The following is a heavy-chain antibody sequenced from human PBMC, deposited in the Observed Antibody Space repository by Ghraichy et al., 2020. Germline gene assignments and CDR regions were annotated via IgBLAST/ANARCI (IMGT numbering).Heavy chain of an antibody. CDR3: ARLRGPKIPAAEDF. Sequence: ETLSLTCAASGFTFINYGMTWVRQAPWKGLEWVSTITGSGTNTYYADSVKGRFTISRDNSKNTLNLQMNSLRAEDTAIYYCARLRGPKIPAAEDFWGQGTLVTGSS. CDR1: GFTFINYG. CDR2: ITGSGTNT. J-gene: IGHJ4*02. V-gene: IGHV3-23*01. D-gene: IGHD6-13*01.